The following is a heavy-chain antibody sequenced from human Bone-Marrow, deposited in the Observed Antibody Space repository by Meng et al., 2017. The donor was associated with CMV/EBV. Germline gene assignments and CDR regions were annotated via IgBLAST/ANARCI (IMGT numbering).Heavy chain of an antibody. CDR3: AKDHGYSSSWRYYYYGMDV. CDR2: IKQDGSEK. CDR1: GFTFSSYW. J-gene: IGHJ6*02. Sequence: GESLKISCAASGFTFSSYWMSWVRQAPGKGLEWVANIKQDGSEKYYVDSVKGRFTISRDNAKNSLYLQMNSLRAEDTAVYYCAKDHGYSSSWRYYYYGMDVWGQGTTVTVSS. D-gene: IGHD6-13*01. V-gene: IGHV3-7*03.